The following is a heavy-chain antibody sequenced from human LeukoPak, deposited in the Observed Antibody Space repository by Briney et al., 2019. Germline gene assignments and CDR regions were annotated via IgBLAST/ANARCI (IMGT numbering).Heavy chain of an antibody. CDR1: GFTFSSFA. D-gene: IGHD4-17*01. CDR3: AKTPDYGDPVYYYYYMDV. CDR2: LSGSGGST. J-gene: IGHJ6*03. V-gene: IGHV3-23*01. Sequence: GGSLRFSCAASGFTFSSFAMMWLRQAPGKGRVGVLSLSGSGGSTYHADSVKGRFTISRDNCKKTLYLQMNSLRAEDTAVYYCAKTPDYGDPVYYYYYMDVWGKGTTVTVSS.